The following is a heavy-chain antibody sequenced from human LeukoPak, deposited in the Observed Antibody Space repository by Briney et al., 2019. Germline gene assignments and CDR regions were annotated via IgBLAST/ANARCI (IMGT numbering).Heavy chain of an antibody. D-gene: IGHD5-24*01. CDR2: ISGSGGST. V-gene: IGHV3-23*01. J-gene: IGHJ4*02. Sequence: GGSLTLSCAASGFTFRSYVMSGLRPAAAKGLEWVSAISGSGGSTYYADSVKGRFTISRDNSKNTLYLQMNSLRAEDTAVYYCARVEMATIPFDYWGQGTLVTVSS. CDR1: GFTFRSYV. CDR3: ARVEMATIPFDY.